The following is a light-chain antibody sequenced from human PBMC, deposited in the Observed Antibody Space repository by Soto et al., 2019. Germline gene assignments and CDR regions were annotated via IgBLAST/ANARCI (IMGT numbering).Light chain of an antibody. V-gene: IGKV1-13*02. CDR2: DAS. Sequence: TITCRASQAISSALAWYQQKPGKPPKLLIYDASTLQSGVPSRFSGSGSGTEFTLTISSLQSEDFAVYSCQQYGDWPGAFGGGTKVAI. J-gene: IGKJ4*01. CDR3: QQYGDWPGA. CDR1: QAISSA.